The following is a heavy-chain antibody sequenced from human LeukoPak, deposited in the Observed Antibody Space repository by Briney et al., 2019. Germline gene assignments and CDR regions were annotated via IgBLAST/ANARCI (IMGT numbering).Heavy chain of an antibody. Sequence: GGSLRLSCAASGFTFSSYGMHWVRQAPGKGLEWVAVISYDGSNKYYADSVKGRFTISRDNSKSTLYLQMNSLRAEDTAVYYCANILGYCSSTSCSTTDYWGQGTLVTVSS. CDR3: ANILGYCSSTSCSTTDY. J-gene: IGHJ4*02. D-gene: IGHD2-2*01. CDR1: GFTFSSYG. V-gene: IGHV3-30*18. CDR2: ISYDGSNK.